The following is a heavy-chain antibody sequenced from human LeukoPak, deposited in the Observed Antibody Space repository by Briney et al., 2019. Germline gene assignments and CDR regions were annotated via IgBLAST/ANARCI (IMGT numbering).Heavy chain of an antibody. Sequence: SETLSLTCAVYGGSFSGYYWSWIRRPPGKGLEWIGEINHSGSTNYNPSLKSRVTISVDTSKNQFSLKLSSVTAADTAVYYCARKGNSYGYNYWGQGTLVTVSS. CDR2: INHSGST. CDR3: ARKGNSYGYNY. D-gene: IGHD5-18*01. J-gene: IGHJ4*02. V-gene: IGHV4-34*01. CDR1: GGSFSGYY.